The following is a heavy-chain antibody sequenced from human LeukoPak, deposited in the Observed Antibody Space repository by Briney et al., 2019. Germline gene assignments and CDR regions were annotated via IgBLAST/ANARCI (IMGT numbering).Heavy chain of an antibody. J-gene: IGHJ4*02. D-gene: IGHD6-13*01. CDR3: AREAAAQYYFDY. CDR1: GGSISSGDYY. V-gene: IGHV4-30-4*01. Sequence: PSETLSLTCTVSGGSISSGDYYWSWIRQPPGKGLEWIGYIYYSGSTYYNPSLKSRVTISVDTSKNQFSLKLSSVTAADTAVYYCAREAAAQYYFDYWGQGTLVTVSS. CDR2: IYYSGST.